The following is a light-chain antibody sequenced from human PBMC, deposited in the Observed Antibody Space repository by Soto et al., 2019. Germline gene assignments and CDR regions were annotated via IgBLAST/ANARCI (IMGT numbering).Light chain of an antibody. Sequence: EIVLTQSPGTLSLSPGERATLSCRASRSVSSNYLAWFQQKPGQGPRLLIFGASTRATGIPDRFSGSGSGTDFTLSISRVEPEDFAVYHCQQYGSAPLTFGQGTKVDTK. CDR1: RSVSSNY. V-gene: IGKV3-20*01. J-gene: IGKJ1*01. CDR2: GAS. CDR3: QQYGSAPLT.